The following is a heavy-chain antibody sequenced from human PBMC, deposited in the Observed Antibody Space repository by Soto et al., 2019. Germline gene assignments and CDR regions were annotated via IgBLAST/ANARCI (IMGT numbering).Heavy chain of an antibody. CDR3: ARGSSQFDF. J-gene: IGHJ4*02. V-gene: IGHV4-59*01. Sequence: QVQLQESGPGLVKPSETLALTCTVYGGSISSYYWSWIRQPQGKGPEWLGYISYSGSTNYNPSLKSRVLISIDASKKQVSLELSSVTAADTAVYYCARGSSQFDFWGQGTLVTVSS. D-gene: IGHD2-15*01. CDR1: GGSISSYY. CDR2: ISYSGST.